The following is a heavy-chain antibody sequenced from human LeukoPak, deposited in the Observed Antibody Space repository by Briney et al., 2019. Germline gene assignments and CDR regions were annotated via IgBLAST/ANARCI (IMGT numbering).Heavy chain of an antibody. V-gene: IGHV3-48*03. J-gene: IGHJ3*01. Sequence: GRSLRLSCAASGFTFSSYEMNWVRQAPGKGLEWVSNIDSSGSLIYYADSVKGRFTISRDNAKNSLYLEMNSLRAEDTAVYYCAKEVAGHDTAWLHAFDVWGQGAMVTVSS. CDR1: GFTFSSYE. CDR3: AKEVAGHDTAWLHAFDV. D-gene: IGHD3-9*01. CDR2: IDSSGSLI.